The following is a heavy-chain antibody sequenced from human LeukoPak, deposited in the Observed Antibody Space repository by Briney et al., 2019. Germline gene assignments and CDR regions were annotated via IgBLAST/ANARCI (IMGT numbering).Heavy chain of an antibody. Sequence: GGSLRLSCAASGSIFSAYEMNWVRQAPGKGLEWVSYIGRSGSTLYYADSVKGRVTISRDNAKNSLYLQMSSLRAEDTAVYYCATSGSDVFHIWGQGTMVTVSS. V-gene: IGHV3-48*03. CDR1: GSIFSAYE. CDR2: IGRSGSTL. D-gene: IGHD3-10*01. CDR3: ATSGSDVFHI. J-gene: IGHJ3*02.